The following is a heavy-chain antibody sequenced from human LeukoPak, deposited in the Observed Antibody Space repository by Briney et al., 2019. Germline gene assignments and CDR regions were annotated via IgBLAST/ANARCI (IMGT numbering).Heavy chain of an antibody. CDR3: ARVRPYRPDAFDI. Sequence: PGGSLRLSCAASGFTFSSYSMNWVRQAPGKGLEWVSYISSSSSTIYYADSVRGRFTISRDNAKNSLYLQMNSLRAEDTAVYYCARVRPYRPDAFDIWGQGTMVTVSS. CDR2: ISSSSSTI. J-gene: IGHJ3*02. V-gene: IGHV3-48*01. D-gene: IGHD3-16*02. CDR1: GFTFSSYS.